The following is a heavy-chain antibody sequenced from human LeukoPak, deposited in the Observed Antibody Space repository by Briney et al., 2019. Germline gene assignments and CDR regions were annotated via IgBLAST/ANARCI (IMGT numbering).Heavy chain of an antibody. V-gene: IGHV4-59*01. CDR2: IYYSGST. J-gene: IGHJ4*02. CDR1: GGSISSYY. D-gene: IGHD6-6*01. Sequence: PSETLSLTCTVSGGSISSYYWSWIRQPPGKGLEWIGYIYYSGSTNYSPSLKSRVTISVDTSKNQFSLKLSSVTAADTAVYYCAAKSDSSSSEYWGQGTLVTVSS. CDR3: AAKSDSSSSEY.